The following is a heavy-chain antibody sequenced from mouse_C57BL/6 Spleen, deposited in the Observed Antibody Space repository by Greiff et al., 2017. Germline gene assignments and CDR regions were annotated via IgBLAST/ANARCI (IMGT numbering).Heavy chain of an antibody. J-gene: IGHJ4*01. D-gene: IGHD3-2*02. Sequence: QVQLQQPGAELVMPGASVKLSCKASGYTFTSYWMHWVKQRPGQGLEWIGEIDPSDSYTNYNQKFKGKSTLTVDKSSSTAYMQLSSLTSEDSAVYYWARLAQATGGDYWGQGTSVTVSS. V-gene: IGHV1-69*01. CDR3: ARLAQATGGDY. CDR2: IDPSDSYT. CDR1: GYTFTSYW.